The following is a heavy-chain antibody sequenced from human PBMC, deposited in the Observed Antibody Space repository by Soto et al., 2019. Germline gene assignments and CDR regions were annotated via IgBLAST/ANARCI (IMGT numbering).Heavy chain of an antibody. CDR2: MNPNSGNT. Sequence: QVQLVQSGAEVKKPGASVKVSCKASGYTFTSYDINWVRQATGEGLEWMGWMNPNSGNTGYAQKFQGRVTMTRSTSISTAYMELSSLRSEDTAVYYCARFDTDMPVNWFVPWGQGTLVTVSS. D-gene: IGHD5-18*01. CDR1: GYTFTSYD. V-gene: IGHV1-8*01. CDR3: ARFDTDMPVNWFVP. J-gene: IGHJ5*02.